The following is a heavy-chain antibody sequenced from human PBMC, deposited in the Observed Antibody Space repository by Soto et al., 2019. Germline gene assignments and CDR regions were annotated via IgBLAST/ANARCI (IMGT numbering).Heavy chain of an antibody. CDR2: IYYSGST. J-gene: IGHJ3*02. CDR1: GGSISSYY. V-gene: IGHV4-59*01. D-gene: IGHD2-15*01. Sequence: SETLSLTCTVSGGSISSYYWSWIRQPPGKGLEWIGYIYYSGSTNYNPSLKGRVTISVDTSKNQFSLKLSSVTAADTAVYYCASWALVGYCSGGSRYSDAFDIWGQGTMVTVSS. CDR3: ASWALVGYCSGGSRYSDAFDI.